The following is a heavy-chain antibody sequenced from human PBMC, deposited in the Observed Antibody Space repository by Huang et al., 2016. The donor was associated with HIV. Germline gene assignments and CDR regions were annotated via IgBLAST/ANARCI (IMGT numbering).Heavy chain of an antibody. J-gene: IGHJ6*03. V-gene: IGHV4-34*01. CDR2: LNYSGGT. D-gene: IGHD2-21*01. CDR3: ARGWHISRRGGYMDV. CDR1: GGSFSDYY. Sequence: QVQLHQWGAGLLKPTETLSLTCTFDGGSFSDYYWIWIRPSPGKGREWIGELNYSGGTKDDPSLKSRVTISGDMSRRQVSLKLTSVTAADTSVYYCARGWHISRRGGYMDVWGKGTTVIVSS.